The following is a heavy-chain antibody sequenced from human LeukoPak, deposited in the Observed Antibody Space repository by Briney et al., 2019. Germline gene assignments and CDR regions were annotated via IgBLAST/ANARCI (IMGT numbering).Heavy chain of an antibody. Sequence: PGGSLRLSCAASGFTFDDYAMHWVRQAPGKGLEWVSGISWNSGSIGYADSVKGRFTISRDNAENSLYLQMNSLRAEDTAVYHCAKDRWGYCSSTSCYLGDYWGQGTLVTVSS. V-gene: IGHV3-9*01. CDR3: AKDRWGYCSSTSCYLGDY. J-gene: IGHJ4*02. CDR2: ISWNSGSI. CDR1: GFTFDDYA. D-gene: IGHD2-2*01.